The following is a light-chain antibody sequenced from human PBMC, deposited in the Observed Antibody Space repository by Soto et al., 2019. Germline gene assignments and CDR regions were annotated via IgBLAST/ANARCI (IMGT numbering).Light chain of an antibody. Sequence: QSALTQPASVSGSPGQSITISCTGTSSDVGGYDYVSWYQQHPGEAPKVMIFDVSNRPSGVPDRFSGSKSGNTASLIISGLQAEDEADYYCSSYTSSSTLVFGGGTKPPS. CDR3: SSYTSSSTLV. V-gene: IGLV2-14*03. CDR1: SSDVGGYDY. CDR2: DVS. J-gene: IGLJ2*01.